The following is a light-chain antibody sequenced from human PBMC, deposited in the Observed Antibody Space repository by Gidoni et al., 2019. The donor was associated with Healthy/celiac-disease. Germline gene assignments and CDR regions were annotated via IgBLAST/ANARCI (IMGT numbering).Light chain of an antibody. CDR2: AAS. Sequence: AIQMTKSPSSLSATVGDRVTITCRASQGIRNDLGWYQQKPGKAPKLLIYAASSLQSGVPSRFSGRGSGTDFTLTISSLEPEDFATCYCLQDYNYPTWTFGQGTKVEIK. CDR1: QGIRND. J-gene: IGKJ1*01. V-gene: IGKV1-6*01. CDR3: LQDYNYPTWT.